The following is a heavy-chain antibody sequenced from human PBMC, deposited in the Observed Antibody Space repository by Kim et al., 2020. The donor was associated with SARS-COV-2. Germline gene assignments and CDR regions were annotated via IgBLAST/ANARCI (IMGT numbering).Heavy chain of an antibody. Sequence: YAASVRDRFTITRDDSKNIAYLQMNSLKTDDTAVYFCTRGTMTQWNYYDLWGQGSLVTVSS. D-gene: IGHD4-17*01. V-gene: IGHV3-49*02. J-gene: IGHJ4*02. CDR3: TRGTMTQWNYYDL.